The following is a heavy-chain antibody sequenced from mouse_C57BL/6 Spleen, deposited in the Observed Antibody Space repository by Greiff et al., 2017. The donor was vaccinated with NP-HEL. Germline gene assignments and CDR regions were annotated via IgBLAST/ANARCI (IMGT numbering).Heavy chain of an antibody. CDR1: GYTFTSYW. Sequence: QFPLQQPGAELVLPVASVQLSCQASGYTFTSYWLHWVKPRPGQGLEWIGEIDPSDSYTNYNQKFKGKSTLTVDKSSSTAYMQLSSLTSEDSAVYYCASHYYGSSLYAMDYWGQGTSVTVSS. V-gene: IGHV1-69*01. J-gene: IGHJ4*01. D-gene: IGHD1-1*01. CDR2: IDPSDSYT. CDR3: ASHYYGSSLYAMDY.